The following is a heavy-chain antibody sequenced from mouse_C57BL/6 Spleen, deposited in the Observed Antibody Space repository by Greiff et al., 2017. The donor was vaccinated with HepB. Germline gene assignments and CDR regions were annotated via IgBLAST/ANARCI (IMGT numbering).Heavy chain of an antibody. V-gene: IGHV5-17*01. J-gene: IGHJ4*01. CDR1: GFTFSDYG. Sequence: EVKLVESGGGLVKPGGSLKLSCAASGFTFSDYGMHWVRQAPEKGLEWVAYISSGSSTIYYADTVKGRFTISRDTAKNTLFLQMTSLRSEDTAMYYCARPDYYGSAMDYWGQGTSVTVSS. D-gene: IGHD1-1*01. CDR2: ISSGSSTI. CDR3: ARPDYYGSAMDY.